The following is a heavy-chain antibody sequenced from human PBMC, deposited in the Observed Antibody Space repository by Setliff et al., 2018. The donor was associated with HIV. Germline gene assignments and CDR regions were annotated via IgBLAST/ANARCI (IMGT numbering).Heavy chain of an antibody. Sequence: SGPTLVNPTQTLTLTCTFSGFSLSTSGVGVGWIRQPPGKALEWLAVIYWDDDKRYSPSLESRLTITKDTSKNQVVLTMTNMDLVHTATYFCAHIARIKMVRGVPNWFDSWGPGTLVTVS. V-gene: IGHV2-5*02. D-gene: IGHD3-10*01. CDR3: AHIARIKMVRGVPNWFDS. CDR1: GFSLSTSGVG. CDR2: IYWDDDK. J-gene: IGHJ5*01.